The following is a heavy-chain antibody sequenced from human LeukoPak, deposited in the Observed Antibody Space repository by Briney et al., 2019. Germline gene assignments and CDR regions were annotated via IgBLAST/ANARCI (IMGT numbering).Heavy chain of an antibody. CDR2: IKQDGSEK. V-gene: IGHV3-7*01. Sequence: GGSLRLSCAASGFTFSSYWMSWVRQAPGKGLEWVANIKQDGSEKYYVDSVKGRFTISRDNAKNSLYLQMNSLRAEDTAVYYCARALISHYYCYMDVWGKGTTVTVSS. D-gene: IGHD2-8*01. CDR3: ARALISHYYCYMDV. CDR1: GFTFSSYW. J-gene: IGHJ6*03.